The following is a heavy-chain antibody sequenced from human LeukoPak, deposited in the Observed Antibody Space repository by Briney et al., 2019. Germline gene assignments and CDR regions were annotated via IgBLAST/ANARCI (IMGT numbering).Heavy chain of an antibody. Sequence: GGSLRLSCAASGFTFSSYSMNWVRPAPGKGLEWVSSISSSSSYIYYADSVKGRFTISRDNAKNSLYLQMSSLRAEDTAVYYCARLGLSSGWYEGFDYWGQGTLVTVSS. CDR1: GFTFSSYS. J-gene: IGHJ4*02. D-gene: IGHD6-19*01. CDR2: ISSSSSYI. CDR3: ARLGLSSGWYEGFDY. V-gene: IGHV3-21*01.